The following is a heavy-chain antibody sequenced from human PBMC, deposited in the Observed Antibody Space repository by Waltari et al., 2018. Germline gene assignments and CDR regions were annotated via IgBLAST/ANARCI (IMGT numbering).Heavy chain of an antibody. V-gene: IGHV3-30*18. Sequence: QAQLVESGGGVVQPGRSLRLSCAGSGFPFSSTGWEWVRQAPGKGLEGVAIISYDGSNKYYADSVKGRFTISRDNSKNTLYLEMNSLRAEDTAVYYCAKEVYYGLDVWGRGTTVTVSS. J-gene: IGHJ6*02. CDR2: ISYDGSNK. CDR1: GFPFSSTG. CDR3: AKEVYYGLDV.